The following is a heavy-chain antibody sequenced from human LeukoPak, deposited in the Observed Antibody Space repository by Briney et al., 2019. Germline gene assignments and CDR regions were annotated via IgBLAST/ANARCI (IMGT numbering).Heavy chain of an antibody. J-gene: IGHJ4*02. CDR3: ASTATVGGFLDPHY. V-gene: IGHV1-2*02. CDR1: GYTFTGYY. D-gene: IGHD3-3*01. Sequence: ASVKVSCKAYGYTFTGYYMHWVRQAPGQGLEWMGWINPNSGGTNYAQKFQGRVTMTRDTSNSTAYMKLSRLRSDDTAVYYCASTATVGGFLDPHYWGQGTLVTVSS. CDR2: INPNSGGT.